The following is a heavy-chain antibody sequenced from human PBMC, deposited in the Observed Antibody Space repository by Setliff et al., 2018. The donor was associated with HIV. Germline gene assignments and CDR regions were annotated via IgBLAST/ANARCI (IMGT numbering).Heavy chain of an antibody. J-gene: IGHJ6*02. Sequence: SETLSLTCTVSGGSISSGSYYWSWIRQPAGKGLEWIGHIYTSGSTNYNPSLKSRVTISVDTSKNQFSLKLSSVTAADTAVYYCARTDWARTSYYYYYGMHVWGQGTTVTVSS. V-gene: IGHV4-61*09. CDR3: ARTDWARTSYYYYYGMHV. CDR2: IYTSGST. D-gene: IGHD3-9*01. CDR1: GGSISSGSYY.